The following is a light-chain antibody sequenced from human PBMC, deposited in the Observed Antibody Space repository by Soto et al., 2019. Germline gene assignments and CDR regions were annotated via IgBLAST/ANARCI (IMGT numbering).Light chain of an antibody. CDR1: ALPKQY. V-gene: IGLV3-25*02. CDR3: QSADSSGTYNWV. J-gene: IGLJ3*02. Sequence: SYELTQPPSVSVSPGQTARITCSGDALPKQYAYWYQQKPGQAPVLVIYKDSERPSGLPERFSGSSSGTTVTLTISGVQAEDEADYYCQSADSSGTYNWVFGGGTKLTVL. CDR2: KDS.